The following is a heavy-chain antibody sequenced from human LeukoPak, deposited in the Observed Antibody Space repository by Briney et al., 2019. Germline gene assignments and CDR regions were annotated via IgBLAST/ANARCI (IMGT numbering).Heavy chain of an antibody. CDR2: INHSGST. D-gene: IGHD4-17*01. Sequence: SETLSLTCAVYGGSFSGYYWSWIRQPPGKGLEWIGEINHSGSTNYNPFLKSRVTISVDTSKNQFSLELSSVTAADTAVYYCARGGDYVIDYWGQGTLVTVSS. V-gene: IGHV4-34*01. CDR3: ARGGDYVIDY. J-gene: IGHJ4*02. CDR1: GGSFSGYY.